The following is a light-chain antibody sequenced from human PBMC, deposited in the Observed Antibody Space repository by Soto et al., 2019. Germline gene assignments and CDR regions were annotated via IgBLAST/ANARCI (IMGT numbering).Light chain of an antibody. CDR3: QSYDSSLSGLV. CDR2: GNS. J-gene: IGLJ2*01. V-gene: IGLV1-40*01. Sequence: QSVLTQPPSVSGAPGQRVTISCTGSSSNIGADYDVHWYQQLPGTAPKLLIYGNSNRPSGVPDRFSGSKSGTSASLAITGLQAEDEADDYCQSYDSSLSGLVFGGGTKVTV. CDR1: SSNIGADYD.